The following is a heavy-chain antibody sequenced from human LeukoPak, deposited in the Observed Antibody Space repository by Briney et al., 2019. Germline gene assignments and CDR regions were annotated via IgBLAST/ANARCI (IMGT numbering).Heavy chain of an antibody. CDR2: INPNSGGT. J-gene: IGHJ4*02. Sequence: ASVKVSCKASGYSFTGNYMHWVRQAPGQGLEWMGWINPNSGGTNYAQKFQGRVTMTRDTSISTAYMELSRLRSDDTAVYYCARVLVRTRIAARPGYFDYWGQGTLVTVSS. D-gene: IGHD6-6*01. CDR1: GYSFTGNY. V-gene: IGHV1-2*02. CDR3: ARVLVRTRIAARPGYFDY.